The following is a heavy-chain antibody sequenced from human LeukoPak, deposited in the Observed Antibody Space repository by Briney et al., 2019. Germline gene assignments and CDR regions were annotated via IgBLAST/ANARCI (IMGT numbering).Heavy chain of an antibody. CDR2: IYYSGST. J-gene: IGHJ4*02. CDR1: GGSISSGDYY. D-gene: IGHD5-18*01. Sequence: PSQTLSLTRTVSGGSISSGDYYWSWIRQPPGRGLEWIGYIYYSGSTYYNPSLKSRVTISVDTSKNQFSLKLSSVTAADTAVYYCARELYTAMAFDYWGQGTLVTVSS. CDR3: ARELYTAMAFDY. V-gene: IGHV4-30-4*01.